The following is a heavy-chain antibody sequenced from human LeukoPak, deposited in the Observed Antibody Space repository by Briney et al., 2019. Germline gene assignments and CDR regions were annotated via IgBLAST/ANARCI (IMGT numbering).Heavy chain of an antibody. CDR1: GFTFSSYG. CDR2: IRYDGSNK. V-gene: IGHV3-30*02. Sequence: QAAGSLRLSCAASGFTFSSYGMHWVRQAPGKGLEWVAFIRYDGSNKYYADSVKRPFTISRDNSKNTLYLQMNSLRAEDTAVYYCAKGVRELPSSSWFDPWGQGTLVTVSS. CDR3: AKGVRELPSSSWFDP. D-gene: IGHD1-26*01. J-gene: IGHJ5*02.